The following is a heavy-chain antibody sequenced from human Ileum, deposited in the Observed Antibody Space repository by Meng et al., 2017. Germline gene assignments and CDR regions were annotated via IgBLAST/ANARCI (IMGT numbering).Heavy chain of an antibody. CDR2: INIIGST. J-gene: IGHJ5*02. CDR1: GGAYRGYY. CDR3: ARGRGLIWFGEWFDP. V-gene: IGHV4-34*01. Sequence: VRLQQLCARVLKPSEPRTLICAFCGGAYRGYYWCWTSQPPGKGLQWIGEINIIGSTNYNPSLKSRVTISVDTSKNQFSLKLSSVTAADTAVYYCARGRGLIWFGEWFDPWGQGTLVTVSS. D-gene: IGHD3-10*01.